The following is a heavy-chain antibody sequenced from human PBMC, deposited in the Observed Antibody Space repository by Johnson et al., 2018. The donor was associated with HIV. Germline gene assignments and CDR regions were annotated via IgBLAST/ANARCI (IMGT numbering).Heavy chain of an antibody. CDR2: ISSSGSTI. Sequence: QVQLVESGGGLVKPGGSLRLSCAASGFTFSDYYMSWIRQAPWKGLEWVSYISSSGSTIYYADSVKGRFTISRDNAKNSLYLQMNSLRAEDTAGYYCGCEVCYSTSSFGAMEIWGQGTRVPVAS. CDR3: GCEVCYSTSSFGAMEI. J-gene: IGHJ3*02. D-gene: IGHD6-6*01. CDR1: GFTFSDYY. V-gene: IGHV3-11*04.